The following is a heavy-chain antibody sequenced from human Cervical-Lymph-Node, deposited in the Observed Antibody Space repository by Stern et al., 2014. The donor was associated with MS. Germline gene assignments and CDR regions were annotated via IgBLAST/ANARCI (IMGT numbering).Heavy chain of an antibody. CDR3: ARATDL. CDR1: GASLTSYY. Sequence: VQLVESGPGLLLPSETLCLTCTASGASLTSYYCRWIRQPPGKGLEWIGYSYYSGTTNYNASLKGRVAISIDTSKTQFALRLSSVTAADTAVYYCARATDLWGQGTLVTVSS. CDR2: SYYSGTT. V-gene: IGHV4-59*01. J-gene: IGHJ5*02.